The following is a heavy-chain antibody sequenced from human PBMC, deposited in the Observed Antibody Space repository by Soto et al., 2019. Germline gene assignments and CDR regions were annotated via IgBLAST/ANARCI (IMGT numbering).Heavy chain of an antibody. CDR2: IYYTGNT. CDR3: ARRTVNIRTFYSGLKTHCFDY. Sequence: SETLSLTCAVSGGSISSSSYYWGWIRQPPGKGLEWIGSIYYTGNTYYTPSLQSRVAISVDTSKNQFSLKLNSVTAADTAVYYCARRTVNIRTFYSGLKTHCFDYWGQGALVTVSS. J-gene: IGHJ4*02. V-gene: IGHV4-39*01. CDR1: GGSISSSSYY. D-gene: IGHD6-19*01.